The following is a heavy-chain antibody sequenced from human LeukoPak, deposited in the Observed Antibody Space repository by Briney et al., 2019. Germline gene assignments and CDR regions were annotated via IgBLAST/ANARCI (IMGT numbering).Heavy chain of an antibody. CDR2: ISGSGGSA. CDR3: ARDRGEHWFDP. D-gene: IGHD1-1*01. CDR1: GFTFSSYA. V-gene: IGHV3-23*01. J-gene: IGHJ5*02. Sequence: GGSLRLSCAASGFTFSSYAMSWVRQAPGKGLEWVSAISGSGGSAYYADSVKGRFTISRGNSKDTLHLQMNSLRAEDTAIYYCARDRGEHWFDPWGQGALVTVSS.